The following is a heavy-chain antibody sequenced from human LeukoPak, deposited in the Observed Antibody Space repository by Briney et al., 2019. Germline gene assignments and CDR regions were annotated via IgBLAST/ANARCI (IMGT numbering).Heavy chain of an antibody. D-gene: IGHD2-15*01. J-gene: IGHJ5*02. Sequence: PGGSLRLSCAASGFSFSSFGMSWVRQAPGRGLQWVSSISGDGRDTFYADSVKGRFTVSRDNSKTTMFLQMNSLRAEDTAVYSCARGADGVSSNSRGWFDPWGQGTLVTVSS. CDR3: ARGADGVSSNSRGWFDP. CDR1: GFSFSSFG. V-gene: IGHV3-23*01. CDR2: ISGDGRDT.